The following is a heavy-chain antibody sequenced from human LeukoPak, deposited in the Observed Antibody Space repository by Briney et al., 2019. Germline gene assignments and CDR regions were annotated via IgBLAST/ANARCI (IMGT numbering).Heavy chain of an antibody. CDR3: ARGIAVAGRGDY. J-gene: IGHJ4*02. D-gene: IGHD6-19*01. CDR1: GGSISNYY. V-gene: IGHV4-59*12. Sequence: SETLSLTCTVSGGSISNYYWSWIRQPPGKGLEYIGYSYNSGSTYYNPSLKSRVIMSQDTSKNQFSLKLSSVTAADTAVYYCARGIAVAGRGDYWGQGTLVTVSS. CDR2: SYNSGST.